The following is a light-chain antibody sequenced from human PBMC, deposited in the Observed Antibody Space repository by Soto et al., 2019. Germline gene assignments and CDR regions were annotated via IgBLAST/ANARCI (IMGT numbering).Light chain of an antibody. CDR2: DVS. V-gene: IGLV2-14*01. CDR3: SSYTSSSTVV. Sequence: QSVLTQAASVSGSPGQSITISCTGTSRDVGGSNSVSWYQQHPGKAPKLLIYDVSNRPSGLSNRFSGSKSGNTASLTISGLQAEDEADYYCSSYTSSSTVVFGGGTKLTVL. CDR1: SRDVGGSNS. J-gene: IGLJ2*01.